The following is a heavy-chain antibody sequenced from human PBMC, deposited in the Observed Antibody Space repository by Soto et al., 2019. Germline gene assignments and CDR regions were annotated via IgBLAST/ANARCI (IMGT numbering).Heavy chain of an antibody. V-gene: IGHV5-51*01. CDR1: GYNFAGYW. D-gene: IGHD1-1*01. CDR3: ARGGVSTRTFNY. CDR2: IYLSDSDT. Sequence: EALKISCKGSGYNFAGYWMAWVRQMPGKGLELMEIIYLSDSDTRFRPSFQGQVTISANYSISSAYLQWSMMTASDTAMYYGARGGVSTRTFNYWGQGTLVTVSS. J-gene: IGHJ4*02.